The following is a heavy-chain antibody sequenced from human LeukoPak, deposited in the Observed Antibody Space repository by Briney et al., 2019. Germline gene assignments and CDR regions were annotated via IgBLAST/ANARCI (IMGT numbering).Heavy chain of an antibody. D-gene: IGHD6-19*01. CDR1: GYTFTSYW. CDR3: AINVVPSLSGSYYMDV. Sequence: KISCKGSGYTFTSYWIGWVRQAPGQGLEWMGGIIPIFGTANYAQKFQGRVTITADKSTSTAYMELSSLRSEDTAVYYCAINVVPSLSGSYYMDVWGKGTTVTVSS. CDR2: IIPIFGTA. V-gene: IGHV1-69*06. J-gene: IGHJ6*03.